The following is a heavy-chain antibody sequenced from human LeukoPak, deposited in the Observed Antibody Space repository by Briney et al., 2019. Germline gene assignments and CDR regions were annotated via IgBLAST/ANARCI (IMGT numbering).Heavy chain of an antibody. Sequence: GGSLRLSCAASGFTFISYWMNWVRQAPGKGLEWVANIKGDGNEKNYVDSVRSRFSISRDNAKNSLYLQMDSLRAEDTAVYYCAKEGAYPIITYDSWGQGALVTVSS. J-gene: IGHJ5*01. V-gene: IGHV3-7*01. CDR3: AKEGAYPIITYDS. CDR2: IKGDGNEK. CDR1: GFTFISYW. D-gene: IGHD3-10*01.